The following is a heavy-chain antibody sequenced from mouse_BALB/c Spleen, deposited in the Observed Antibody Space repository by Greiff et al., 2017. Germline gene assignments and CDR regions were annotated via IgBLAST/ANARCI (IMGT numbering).Heavy chain of an antibody. CDR1: GFTFSDYY. CDR3: ARGNWDERYYAMDY. D-gene: IGHD4-1*01. J-gene: IGHJ4*01. V-gene: IGHV5-4*02. Sequence: EVHLVESGGGLVKPGGSLKLSCAASGFTFSDYYMYWVRQTPEKRLEWVATISDGGSYTYYPDSVKGRFTISRDNAKNNLYLQMSSLKSEDTAMYYCARGNWDERYYAMDYWGQGTSVTVSS. CDR2: ISDGGSYT.